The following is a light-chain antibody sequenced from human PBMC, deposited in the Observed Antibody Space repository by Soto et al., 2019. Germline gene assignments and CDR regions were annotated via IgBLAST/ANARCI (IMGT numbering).Light chain of an antibody. CDR2: GNT. V-gene: IGLV1-40*01. CDR1: SSNIGAAYD. Sequence: QSVLTQPPSVSGAPGQTVTISCAGSSSNIGAAYDVHWYQHLPGTAPRLLISGNTKRPSGVPDRFSGSKSGTSASLAITGLQAEDEADYYCQSYDSSLSGVVFGGGTKLTVL. J-gene: IGLJ2*01. CDR3: QSYDSSLSGVV.